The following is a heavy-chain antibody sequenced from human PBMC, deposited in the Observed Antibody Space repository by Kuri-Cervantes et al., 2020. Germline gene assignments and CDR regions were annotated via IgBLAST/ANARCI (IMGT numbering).Heavy chain of an antibody. D-gene: IGHD6-13*01. CDR3: ARAYSSSWYYFDY. CDR1: GFTFSSYW. Sequence: GESLKISCAVSGFTFSSYWMSWVRQAPGKGLEWVANIKQDGSEKYYVDSVKGRFTISRDNAKNSLYLQMNSLRAEDTAVYYCARAYSSSWYYFDYWGQGTLVTVSS. J-gene: IGHJ4*02. V-gene: IGHV3-7*04. CDR2: IKQDGSEK.